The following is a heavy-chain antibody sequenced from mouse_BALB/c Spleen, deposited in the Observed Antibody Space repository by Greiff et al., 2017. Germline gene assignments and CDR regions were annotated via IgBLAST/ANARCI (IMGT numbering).Heavy chain of an antibody. CDR1: GFAFSSYD. CDR3: ARHLYDGYPYYFDY. Sequence: EVKVVESGGGLVKPGGSLKLSCAASGFAFSSYDMSWVRQTPEKRLEWVAYISSGGGSTYYPDTVKGRFTISRDNAKNTLYLQMSSLKSEDTAMYYCARHLYDGYPYYFDYWGQGTTLTVSS. V-gene: IGHV5-12-1*01. D-gene: IGHD2-3*01. J-gene: IGHJ2*01. CDR2: ISSGGGST.